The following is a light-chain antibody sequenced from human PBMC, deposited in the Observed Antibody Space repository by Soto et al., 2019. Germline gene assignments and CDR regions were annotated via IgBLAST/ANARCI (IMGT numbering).Light chain of an antibody. Sequence: DIQMTQSPSTLSASVGDRVTITCRASQSISSWLAWYQQKPGKAPKLLVYKASSLESGVPLRVRGCGSGTDFTLTISSLQPDDFETYYCQQYNGTFGRGTKVEVK. CDR2: KAS. CDR1: QSISSW. V-gene: IGKV1-5*03. CDR3: QQYNGT. J-gene: IGKJ1*01.